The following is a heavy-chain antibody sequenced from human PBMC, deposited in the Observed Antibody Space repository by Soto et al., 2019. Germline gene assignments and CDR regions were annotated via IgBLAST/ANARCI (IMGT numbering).Heavy chain of an antibody. V-gene: IGHV3-7*05. CDR2: IKYDGAEK. CDR1: GFIFSDYW. Sequence: PGGSLRLSCAASGFIFSDYWMNWVRQAPGKGLEWVASIKYDGAEKSYVDSVKGRFTISRDNSKNSVYLQMASLRAEDTAVYYCARDGVAPGLYFDQWGQGTPVTVSS. CDR3: ARDGVAPGLYFDQ. J-gene: IGHJ4*02. D-gene: IGHD3-10*01.